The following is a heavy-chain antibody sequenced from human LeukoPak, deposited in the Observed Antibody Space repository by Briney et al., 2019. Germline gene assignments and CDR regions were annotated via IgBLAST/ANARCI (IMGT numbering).Heavy chain of an antibody. CDR2: IKQDGSDK. Sequence: WGSLRLSCTASGFTFGTYWMSWVRQAPGKGLEWVANIKQDGSDKYYVDSVRGRFTISRDNAKNSLYLQMNSLTAEATAVYYCARDLDYWGQGTLVTFSS. J-gene: IGHJ4*02. V-gene: IGHV3-7*05. CDR3: ARDLDY. CDR1: GFTFGTYW.